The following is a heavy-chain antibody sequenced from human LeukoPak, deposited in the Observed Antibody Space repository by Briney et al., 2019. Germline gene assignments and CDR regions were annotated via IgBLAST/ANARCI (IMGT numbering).Heavy chain of an antibody. D-gene: IGHD2-2*01. J-gene: IGHJ6*02. CDR2: IYTSGST. CDR3: ARGLLSQNYYYYGMDV. Sequence: PSETLSLTCTVSGGSISSYYWSWIRQPAGKGLEWIGRIYTSGSTNYNPSLKSRVTTSVDTSKNQFSLKLSSATAADTAVYYCARGLLSQNYYYYGMDVWGQGTTVTVSS. CDR1: GGSISSYY. V-gene: IGHV4-4*07.